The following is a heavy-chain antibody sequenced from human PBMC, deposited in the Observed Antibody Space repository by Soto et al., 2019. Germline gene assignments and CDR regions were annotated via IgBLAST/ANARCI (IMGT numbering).Heavy chain of an antibody. CDR1: GFTFDNYA. V-gene: IGHV3-9*01. Sequence: EVQLVESGGGLVQPGRSLRLSCAASGFTFDNYAMHWVRQAPGRGLEWVSGITWNSDSIGYADSVKGRFSISRDNTKNSLYLRMNSLRAEDTALYYCAKGKYGLYGMDVWGQGTTVTVSS. J-gene: IGHJ6*01. CDR2: ITWNSDSI. CDR3: AKGKYGLYGMDV. D-gene: IGHD4-17*01.